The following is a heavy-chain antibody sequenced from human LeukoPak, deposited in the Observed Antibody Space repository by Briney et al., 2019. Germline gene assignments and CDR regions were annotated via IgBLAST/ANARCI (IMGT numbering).Heavy chain of an antibody. CDR3: AKLGVSDGFDI. V-gene: IGHV3-21*01. Sequence: GGSLRLSCAASGFTFSNYNMNWVRQAPGKGLEWVSSISSSSNYIYYADSVKGRFTISRDNAKNSLYLQMNNLRAEDTAVYYCAKLGVSDGFDIWGQGTMVTVSS. CDR1: GFTFSNYN. CDR2: ISSSSNYI. J-gene: IGHJ3*02. D-gene: IGHD7-27*01.